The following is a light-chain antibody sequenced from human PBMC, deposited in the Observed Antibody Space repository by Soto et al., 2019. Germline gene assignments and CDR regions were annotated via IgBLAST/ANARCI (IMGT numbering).Light chain of an antibody. V-gene: IGLV2-8*01. CDR2: EVN. J-gene: IGLJ1*01. CDR1: SSDVGGYNY. CDR3: SSYGGSNNYV. Sequence: QSVLTQPPSASGSPGQSVTLSCTGTSSDVGGYNYVSWYQQHPGKAPKLIIYEVNKRPSGVPDRFSGSKSGNTASLTVSGLQAEDEADYYCSSYGGSNNYVFGTGTKLTVL.